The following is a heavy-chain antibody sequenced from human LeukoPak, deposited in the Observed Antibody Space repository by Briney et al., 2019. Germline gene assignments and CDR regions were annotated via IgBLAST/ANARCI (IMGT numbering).Heavy chain of an antibody. D-gene: IGHD5-18*01. V-gene: IGHV3-48*03. CDR2: ISSSGSTI. CDR3: ARDQDVDTAMVDAFDI. CDR1: GFTFSSYE. Sequence: PGGSLRLSCAASGFTFSSYEMNWVRQAPGKGLEWVSYISSSGSTIYYADSVKGRLTISRDNAKNSLYLQMNSLRAEDTAVYYCARDQDVDTAMVDAFDIWGQGTMVTVSS. J-gene: IGHJ3*02.